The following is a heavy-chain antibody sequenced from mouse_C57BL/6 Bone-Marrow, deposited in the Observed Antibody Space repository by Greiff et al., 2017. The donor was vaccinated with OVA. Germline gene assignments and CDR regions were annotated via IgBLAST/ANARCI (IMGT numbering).Heavy chain of an antibody. J-gene: IGHJ3*01. CDR1: GYTFTDYY. CDR3: ASSYGSSSPWFAY. V-gene: IGHV1-19*01. Sequence: EVQLQQSGPVLVKPGASVKMSCKASGYTFTDYYMNWVKQSHGKSLEWIGVINPYNGGTSYNQKFKGKATLTVDKSSSTAYMELNSLTSEDSAVYYCASSYGSSSPWFAYWGQGTLVTVSA. D-gene: IGHD1-1*01. CDR2: INPYNGGT.